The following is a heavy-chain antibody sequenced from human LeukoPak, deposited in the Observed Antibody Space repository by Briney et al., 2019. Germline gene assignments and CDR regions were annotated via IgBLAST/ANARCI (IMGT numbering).Heavy chain of an antibody. CDR3: ARPGQLWLPLPTNWFDP. Sequence: GRSLRLSCAASGFTFSSYAMHWVRQAPGKGLEWVAVISYDGSNKYYADSVKGRFTISRDNSKDTLYLQMNSLRAEDTAVYYCARPGQLWLPLPTNWFDPWGQGTLVTVSS. D-gene: IGHD5-18*01. CDR2: ISYDGSNK. CDR1: GFTFSSYA. J-gene: IGHJ5*02. V-gene: IGHV3-30-3*01.